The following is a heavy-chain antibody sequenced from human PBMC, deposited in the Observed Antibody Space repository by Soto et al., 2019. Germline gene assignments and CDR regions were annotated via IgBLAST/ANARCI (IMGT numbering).Heavy chain of an antibody. J-gene: IGHJ3*02. CDR1: GYSFTSYW. CDR2: IYPGDSDT. CDR3: ARQRPGYSSSRPFDAFDI. Sequence: GESLKISCKGSGYSFTSYWIGWVRQMPGKGLEWMGIIYPGDSDTRYSPSFQGQVTISADKSISTAYLQWSSLKASDTAMYYCARQRPGYSSSRPFDAFDIWGQGTMVTVSS. V-gene: IGHV5-51*01. D-gene: IGHD6-13*01.